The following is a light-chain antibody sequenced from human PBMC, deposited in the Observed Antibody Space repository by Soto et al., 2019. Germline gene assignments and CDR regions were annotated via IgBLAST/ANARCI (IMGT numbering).Light chain of an antibody. CDR2: DTS. CDR3: QQYESLPLT. V-gene: IGKV1-33*01. Sequence: DIQMTQSPSSLSASVGDRVTITCQASQDINKNVIWYQQKPGQAPKLLIYDTSDLETGVPSRFSGSGSGTGFTFTISSLQPEEFATYYCQQYESLPLTFGQGTRLEIK. CDR1: QDINKN. J-gene: IGKJ5*01.